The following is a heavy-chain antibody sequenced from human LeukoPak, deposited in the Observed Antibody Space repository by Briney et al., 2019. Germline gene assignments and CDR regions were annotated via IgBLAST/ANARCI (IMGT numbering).Heavy chain of an antibody. Sequence: GGSLRLSCAASGFIFSDNAMSWVPQAPGKGLEWVSSISGSGGVTYYADSVRGRFTISRDNSKNTLYLQVNSLGAEDTAVYYCVKNGPVNGWFAEFASWGQGTLVTVSS. D-gene: IGHD6-19*01. CDR1: GFIFSDNA. J-gene: IGHJ4*02. CDR2: ISGSGGVT. CDR3: VKNGPVNGWFAEFAS. V-gene: IGHV3-23*01.